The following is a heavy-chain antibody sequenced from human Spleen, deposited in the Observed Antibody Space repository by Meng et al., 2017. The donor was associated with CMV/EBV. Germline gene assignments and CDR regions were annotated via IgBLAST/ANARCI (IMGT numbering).Heavy chain of an antibody. J-gene: IGHJ4*02. CDR1: GYTFTGYY. CDR2: IDPRSGGT. Sequence: QVQLVQSGAEVKKPGASLKVSCKASGYTFTGYYMHWVRQAPGQGLEWLGRIDPRSGGTKYAQRFQDSVTMTRDTSISTAYMEVSRLRSDDTAVYYCAIGDYGPLDYWGQGTLVTVSS. V-gene: IGHV1-2*06. CDR3: AIGDYGPLDY. D-gene: IGHD4-17*01.